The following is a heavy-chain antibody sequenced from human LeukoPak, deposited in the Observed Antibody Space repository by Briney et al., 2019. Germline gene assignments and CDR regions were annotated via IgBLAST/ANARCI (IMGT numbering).Heavy chain of an antibody. V-gene: IGHV4-34*01. CDR2: INHSGST. Sequence: SETLSLTCVVSGGSFSGYYWSWIRQPPGKGLECIGEINHSGSTSYNTPLKSRVTVSVDTSKNQISLKLSSVTAAHTAVYYCARHLDRREYTHGFLMTNCFDPWGKGTLVSVSS. CDR1: GGSFSGYY. D-gene: IGHD3-3*01. J-gene: IGHJ5*02. CDR3: ARHLDRREYTHGFLMTNCFDP.